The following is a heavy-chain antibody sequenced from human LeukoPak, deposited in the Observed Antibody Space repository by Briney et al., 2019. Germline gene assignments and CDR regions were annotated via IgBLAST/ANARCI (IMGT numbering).Heavy chain of an antibody. CDR3: ASGSRDCSSTSCYRRAFDI. V-gene: IGHV3-23*01. D-gene: IGHD2-2*01. CDR2: ISGRGGSA. Sequence: PGGSLRLSCAASGFTFSSYAMSWVRQAPGKGLEWVSAISGRGGSAYYADSVKGRFTISRDNSKNTLYLQMDSLRAEDTAVYYCASGSRDCSSTSCYRRAFDIWGQGTMVTVSS. CDR1: GFTFSSYA. J-gene: IGHJ3*02.